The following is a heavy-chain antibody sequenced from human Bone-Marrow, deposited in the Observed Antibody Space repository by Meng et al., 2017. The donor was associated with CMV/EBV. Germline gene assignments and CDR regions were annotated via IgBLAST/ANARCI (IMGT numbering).Heavy chain of an antibody. CDR1: GGSFSGYY. D-gene: IGHD2-2*01. Sequence: SETLSLPCAVYGGSFSGYYWSWIRQPPGKGLEWIGEINHSGSTNSNPPRKSRVTISGDTSKNQFSLKLSTVTAADTAVYYCAREHIVVVPATEEFQGWFDPWGQGTLVPVSS. J-gene: IGHJ5*02. CDR2: INHSGST. V-gene: IGHV4-34*09. CDR3: AREHIVVVPATEEFQGWFDP.